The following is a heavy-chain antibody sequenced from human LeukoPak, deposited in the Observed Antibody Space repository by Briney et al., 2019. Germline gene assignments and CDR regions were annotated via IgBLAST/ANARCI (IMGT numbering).Heavy chain of an antibody. J-gene: IGHJ4*02. CDR1: GFTFSSYA. CDR3: AKDRWSSDWYGLFDY. V-gene: IGHV3-23*01. CDR2: ISGSGGST. Sequence: GGSLRLSCAASGFTFSSYAMSWVRQAPGKGLEWVSAISGSGGSTYYADSVKGRFTISRDNSKNTLYLQMNSLRAEDTAVYYCAKDRWSSDWYGLFDYWGQGTLVTVSS. D-gene: IGHD6-19*01.